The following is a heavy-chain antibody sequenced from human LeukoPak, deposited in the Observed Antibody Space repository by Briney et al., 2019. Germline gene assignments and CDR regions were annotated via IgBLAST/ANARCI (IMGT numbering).Heavy chain of an antibody. D-gene: IGHD2-2*01. CDR1: GFIFKNYE. CDR3: VRVYCSTTSCYGVDS. J-gene: IGHJ4*02. CDR2: VSSSATTI. V-gene: IGHV3-48*03. Sequence: PGGSLRLSCAASGFIFKNYEMNWVRQAPGGGLEWVSSVSSSATTIYYTDSVKGRFTISRDNAKNSLFLQMNNLRVEDTAVYYCVRVYCSTTSCYGVDSWGQGTLVTVSS.